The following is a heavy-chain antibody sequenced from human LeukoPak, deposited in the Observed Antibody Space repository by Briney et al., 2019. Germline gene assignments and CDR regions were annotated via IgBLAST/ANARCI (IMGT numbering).Heavy chain of an antibody. Sequence: GGSLRLSCAASGFTFSSSAMSWVRQAPGKGLEWVSAISNNGGYTYYADSVKGRFTISRDNSKNTLYLQMNSLRAEDTAVYYCAKGPSGNPVTTWGQGTLVTVSS. CDR2: ISNNGGYT. CDR1: GFTFSSSA. CDR3: AKGPSGNPVTT. D-gene: IGHD4-17*01. J-gene: IGHJ5*02. V-gene: IGHV3-23*01.